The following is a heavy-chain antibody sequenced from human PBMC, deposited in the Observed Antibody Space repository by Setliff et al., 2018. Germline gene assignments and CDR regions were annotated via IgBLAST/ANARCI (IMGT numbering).Heavy chain of an antibody. CDR3: ARIGPSNWGIRGYNWLDP. J-gene: IGHJ5*02. CDR2: INGGSGKT. CDR1: GYPFGSYA. V-gene: IGHV1-3*01. D-gene: IGHD6-13*01. Sequence: ASVKVSCKTSGYPFGSYAMHWLRQAPGQRPEWMGWINGGSGKTRYSQKFQGRVTITTDRSASTGYMELSSLRSEDTAMYYCARIGPSNWGIRGYNWLDPWGQGTLVTVSS.